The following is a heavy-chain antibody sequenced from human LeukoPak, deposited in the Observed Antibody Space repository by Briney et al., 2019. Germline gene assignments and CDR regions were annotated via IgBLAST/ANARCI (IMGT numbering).Heavy chain of an antibody. CDR1: GGSISSGGYY. CDR2: IYYSGST. V-gene: IGHV4-31*03. J-gene: IGHJ3*01. Sequence: PSQTLSLTCTVSGGSISSGGYYWSWIRQHPGKGLEWIGYIYYSGSTYYNPSLKSRVTVSVDASKSQLSLRLNSVTAADTSVYYCARYCNAGACSMFKTFDVWGQGTMVTVSS. D-gene: IGHD2-15*01. CDR3: ARYCNAGACSMFKTFDV.